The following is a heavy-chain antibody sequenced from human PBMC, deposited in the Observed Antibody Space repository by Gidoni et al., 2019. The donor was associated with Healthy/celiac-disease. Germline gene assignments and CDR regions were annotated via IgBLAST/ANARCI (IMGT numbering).Heavy chain of an antibody. CDR1: GGSISSSSYY. D-gene: IGHD6-6*01. CDR2: IYYSGST. Sequence: QLQLQESGPGLVKPSETLSLTCTVSGGSISSSSYYWGWIRQPPGKGLEWIGSIYYSGSTYYNPSLKSRVTISVDTSKNQFSLKLSSVTAADTAVYYCASSLAARSVFYFDYWGQGTLVTVSS. V-gene: IGHV4-39*01. J-gene: IGHJ4*02. CDR3: ASSLAARSVFYFDY.